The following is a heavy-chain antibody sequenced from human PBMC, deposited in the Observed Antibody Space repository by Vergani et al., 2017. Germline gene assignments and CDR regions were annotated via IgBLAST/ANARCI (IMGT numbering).Heavy chain of an antibody. CDR3: AREGRGIVVTTNWFDP. D-gene: IGHD2-21*01. Sequence: QVQLVQSGAEVKKPGASVKVSCKSSGYTFTGYYMHWVRQAPGQGLEWMGWINPNSGGTNYAQKFQGRVTMTRDTSISTAYMELSRLRSDDTAVYYCAREGRGIVVTTNWFDPWGQGTLVTVSS. J-gene: IGHJ5*02. V-gene: IGHV1-2*02. CDR1: GYTFTGYY. CDR2: INPNSGGT.